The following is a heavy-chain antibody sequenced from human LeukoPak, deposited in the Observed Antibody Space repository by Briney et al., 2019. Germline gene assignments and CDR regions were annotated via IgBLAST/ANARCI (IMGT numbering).Heavy chain of an antibody. CDR3: ARSVVVVAPFDY. CDR1: GGSISSYY. Sequence: PSETLSLTCTVSGGSISSYYWSWIRQPPGKGLGWIGYIYYSGSTNYNPSLKSRVTISVDTSKNQFSLKLSSVTAADTAVYYCARSVVVVAPFDYWGQGTLVTVSS. D-gene: IGHD2-15*01. V-gene: IGHV4-59*08. CDR2: IYYSGST. J-gene: IGHJ4*02.